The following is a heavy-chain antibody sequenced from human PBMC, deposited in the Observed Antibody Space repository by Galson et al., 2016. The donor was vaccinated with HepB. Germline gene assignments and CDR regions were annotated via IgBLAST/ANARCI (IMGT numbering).Heavy chain of an antibody. J-gene: IGHJ4*02. CDR3: ARIVDTPTDRRPFDY. D-gene: IGHD5-18*01. CDR2: IHYTGST. Sequence: TLSLTCTVLGGSISSGGFYWSWIRQHPRKGLEWIGYIHYTGSTYYNPSLKSRVAFSQDTSNNQFSLRLTSVTVADTAVYYCARIVDTPTDRRPFDYWGQGTLVTVSS. CDR1: GGSISSGGFY. V-gene: IGHV4-31*03.